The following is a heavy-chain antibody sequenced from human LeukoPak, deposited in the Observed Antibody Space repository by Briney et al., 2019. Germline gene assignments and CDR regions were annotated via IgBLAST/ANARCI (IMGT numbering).Heavy chain of an antibody. V-gene: IGHV1-18*01. D-gene: IGHD2-15*01. Sequence: ASVKVSCKASGYTFTSYGISWVRQAPGQGLEWMGWISAYNGNTNYAQKLQGRVTMTTDTSTSTAYMELRSLRSDDTAVYYCARDIVVVVAATPTRLFDYWGQGTLVTVSS. CDR1: GYTFTSYG. J-gene: IGHJ4*02. CDR2: ISAYNGNT. CDR3: ARDIVVVVAATPTRLFDY.